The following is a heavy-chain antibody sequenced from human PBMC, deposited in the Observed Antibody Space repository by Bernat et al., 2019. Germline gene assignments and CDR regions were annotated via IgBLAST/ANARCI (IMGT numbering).Heavy chain of an antibody. Sequence: QVQLVQSGAEVKKPGASVKVSCKASGYTFTSYDINWVRQATGQGLEWMGWMNPNSGNTGYAQKFQGRVTMTRNTSISTAYMELSSLRSEDTAVYYCATLKYYYDSSGYRRDKNNWFDPWGQGTLVTVSS. V-gene: IGHV1-8*01. CDR1: GYTFTSYD. J-gene: IGHJ5*02. CDR3: ATLKYYYDSSGYRRDKNNWFDP. D-gene: IGHD3-22*01. CDR2: MNPNSGNT.